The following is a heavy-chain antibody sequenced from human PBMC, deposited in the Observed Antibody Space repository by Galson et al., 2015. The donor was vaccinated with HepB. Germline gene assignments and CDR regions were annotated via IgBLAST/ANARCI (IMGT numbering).Heavy chain of an antibody. Sequence: PALVKPTQTLTLTCTFSGFSLSTSGVGVGWIRQPPGKALEWLALIYWNDDKRYSPSLKSRLTITKDTSKNQVVLTMTNMDPVDTATYYCAHTVLRFLDRHRRNWFDPWGQGTLVTVSS. CDR3: AHTVLRFLDRHRRNWFDP. D-gene: IGHD3-3*01. CDR1: GFSLSTSGVG. J-gene: IGHJ5*02. V-gene: IGHV2-5*01. CDR2: IYWNDDK.